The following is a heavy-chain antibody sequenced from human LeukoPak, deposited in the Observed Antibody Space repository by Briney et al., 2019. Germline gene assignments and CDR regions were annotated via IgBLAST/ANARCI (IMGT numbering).Heavy chain of an antibody. J-gene: IGHJ4*02. CDR2: ISSDGSRT. CDR1: GFSFTTYW. CDR3: ARVSPNTATTPQYFDY. V-gene: IGHV3-74*01. Sequence: GGSLRLSCAASGFSFTTYWMHWVRQAPGKGLVWVSRISSDGSRTSYADSVKGRFTISRDNAKNSLYLQMNSLRAQDTAVYYCARVSPNTATTPQYFDYWGQGTLVTVSS. D-gene: IGHD4-17*01.